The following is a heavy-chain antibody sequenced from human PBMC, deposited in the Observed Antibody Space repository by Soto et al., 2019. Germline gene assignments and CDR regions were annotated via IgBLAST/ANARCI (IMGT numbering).Heavy chain of an antibody. J-gene: IGHJ3*02. V-gene: IGHV3-21*01. CDR3: ARDADYGDYVNAFDI. D-gene: IGHD4-17*01. CDR2: ISSSSSYI. Sequence: EVQLVESGGGLVKPGGSLRLSCAASGFTFSSYSMNWVRQAPGKGLEWVSSISSSSSYIYYADSVKGRFTISRDNAKNSLYLQMNSMRAEDTAVYYCARDADYGDYVNAFDIWGRGTMGTVSS. CDR1: GFTFSSYS.